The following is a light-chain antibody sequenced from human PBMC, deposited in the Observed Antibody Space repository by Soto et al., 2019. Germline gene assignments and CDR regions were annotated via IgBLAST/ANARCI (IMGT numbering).Light chain of an antibody. CDR2: KAS. Sequence: DIQMTQSPSTLSASVGDRVTITCRASQSISSWLAWYQQKPVKAPKLLIYKASSLESGVPSRFSGSGSGTEFTLTISSLQPDDFAPYYCQQYNSYPLTFGGGTKVEIK. V-gene: IGKV1-5*03. CDR3: QQYNSYPLT. J-gene: IGKJ4*01. CDR1: QSISSW.